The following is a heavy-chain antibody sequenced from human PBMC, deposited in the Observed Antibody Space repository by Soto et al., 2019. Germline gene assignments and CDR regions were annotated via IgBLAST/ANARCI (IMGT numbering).Heavy chain of an antibody. V-gene: IGHV3-66*01. Sequence: EVQLVESGGGLVQPGGSLRLSCAASGFTVSNNYMTWVRQAPGRGLDWVSIIFSAGSTYYADSVRGRFTISRDNSKNTLYRQMSGLRAEDAGVKCWARGAGGNGWRSRTFDSWGQGTLVTVSS. CDR2: IFSAGST. CDR3: ARGAGGNGWRSRTFDS. D-gene: IGHD6-19*01. J-gene: IGHJ4*02. CDR1: GFTVSNNY.